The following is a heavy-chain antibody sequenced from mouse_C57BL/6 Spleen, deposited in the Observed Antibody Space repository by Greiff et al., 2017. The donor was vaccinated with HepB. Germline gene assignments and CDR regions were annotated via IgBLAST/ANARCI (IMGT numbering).Heavy chain of an antibody. CDR1: GYSITSGYY. Sequence: QSGPGLVKPSQSLSLTCSVTGYSITSGYYWNWIRQFPGNKLEWMGYISYDGSNNYNPSLKNRISITRDTSKNQFFLKLNSVTTEDTATYYCARENYSPHYYAMDYWGQGTSVTVSS. D-gene: IGHD2-12*01. J-gene: IGHJ4*01. CDR3: ARENYSPHYYAMDY. V-gene: IGHV3-6*01. CDR2: ISYDGSN.